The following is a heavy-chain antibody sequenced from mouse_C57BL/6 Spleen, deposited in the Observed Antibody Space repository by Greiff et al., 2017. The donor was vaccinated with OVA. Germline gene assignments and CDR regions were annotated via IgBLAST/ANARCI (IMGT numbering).Heavy chain of an antibody. CDR2: LYPRSGNT. CDR3: ARGGDYDGDSFDY. V-gene: IGHV1-81*01. D-gene: IGHD2-4*01. Sequence: VQLQQSGAELARPGASVKLSCKASGYTFTSYGLRWVQQRTGQGLEWIGELYPRSGNTYYNEKLKGKATLTADKSSSTAYMELRSLTSEDSAVDFCARGGDYDGDSFDYWGQGTTLTVST. CDR1: GYTFTSYG. J-gene: IGHJ2*01.